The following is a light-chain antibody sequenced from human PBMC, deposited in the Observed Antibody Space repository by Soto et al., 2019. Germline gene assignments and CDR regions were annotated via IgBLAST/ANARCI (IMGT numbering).Light chain of an antibody. CDR2: EGN. CDR3: CSNAVSCPYV. CDR1: RSDV. J-gene: IGLJ1*01. V-gene: IGLV2-23*01. Sequence: QSALTQPASVSGSPGQSITISCTGTRSDVSWYQQHPGKAPKLMIYEGNKRPSGFSHRFSGSRSGNTASLTISGLQAEDEADYYCCSNAVSCPYVFGTGTKLTGL.